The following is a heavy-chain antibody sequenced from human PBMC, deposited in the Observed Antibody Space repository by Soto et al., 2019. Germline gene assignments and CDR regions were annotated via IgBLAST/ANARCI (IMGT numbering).Heavy chain of an antibody. J-gene: IGHJ5*02. Sequence: PGGSLRLSCAASGFTFSDYYMSWIRQAPGKGLEWVSYISSSGSTIYYADSVKGRFTISRDNAKNSLYLQMNSLRAEDTAVYYCARTGLDGDFWSERWFDPWGQGTLVTVSS. CDR1: GFTFSDYY. D-gene: IGHD3-3*01. CDR3: ARTGLDGDFWSERWFDP. CDR2: ISSSGSTI. V-gene: IGHV3-11*01.